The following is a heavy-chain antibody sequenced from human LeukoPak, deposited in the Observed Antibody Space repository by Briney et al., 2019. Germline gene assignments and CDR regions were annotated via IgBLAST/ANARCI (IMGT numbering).Heavy chain of an antibody. J-gene: IGHJ4*02. Sequence: SETLSPTCAVSGGSISSSNWWSWVRHPPGKGLEWIGEIYYSGSTNYNPSLKSRDTISVEKSKNQSALKLCSVTAADKAVYYRARESTTGDILTGFFDYWGQGTLVTVSS. V-gene: IGHV4-4*02. CDR2: IYYSGST. CDR3: ARESTTGDILTGFFDY. CDR1: GGSISSSNW. D-gene: IGHD3-9*01.